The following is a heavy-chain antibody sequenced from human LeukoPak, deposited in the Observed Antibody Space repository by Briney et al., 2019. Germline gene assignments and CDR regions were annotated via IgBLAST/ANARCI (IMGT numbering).Heavy chain of an antibody. CDR1: GFTFDDYA. D-gene: IGHD3-9*01. CDR3: AKVSPPMYYDILTGDVDY. CDR2: ISGSGGST. Sequence: GRSLRLSCAASGFTFDDYAMTWVRQAPGKGLEWVSTISGSGGSTYYADSVKGRFTISRDNSKNTLYLQMNSLRAEDTAVYYCAKVSPPMYYDILTGDVDYWGQGTLVTVSS. J-gene: IGHJ4*02. V-gene: IGHV3-23*01.